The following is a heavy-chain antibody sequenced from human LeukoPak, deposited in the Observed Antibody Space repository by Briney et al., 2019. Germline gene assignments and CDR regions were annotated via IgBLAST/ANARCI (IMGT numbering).Heavy chain of an antibody. CDR2: IYSGGGT. Sequence: PGGSLRLSCAASGFTVSSNYMSWVRQAPGKGLEWVSVIYSGGGTYYADSVKGRFTISRDNSKNTLYLQMNSLGAEDTAVYYCARDWGYGGAAFDIWGQGTMVTVSS. CDR1: GFTVSSNY. J-gene: IGHJ3*02. V-gene: IGHV3-53*01. CDR3: ARDWGYGGAAFDI. D-gene: IGHD4-23*01.